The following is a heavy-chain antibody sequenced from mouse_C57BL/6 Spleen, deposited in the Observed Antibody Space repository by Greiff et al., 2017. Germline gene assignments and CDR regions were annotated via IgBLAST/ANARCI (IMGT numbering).Heavy chain of an antibody. CDR1: GYSFTGYY. J-gene: IGHJ3*01. CDR2: INPSTGGT. D-gene: IGHD2-4*01. CDR3: ARSGVYYDYPLAD. Sequence: VQLKESGPELVKPGASVKISCKASGYSFTGYYMNWVKQSPEKSLEWIGEINPSTGGTTYNQKFKAKATLTVDKSSSTAYMQLKSLTSEDSAVYYCARSGVYYDYPLADWGQGTLVTVSA. V-gene: IGHV1-42*01.